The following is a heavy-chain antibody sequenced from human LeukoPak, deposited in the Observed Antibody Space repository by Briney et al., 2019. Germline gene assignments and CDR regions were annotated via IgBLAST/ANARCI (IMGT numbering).Heavy chain of an antibody. CDR3: ARADTHHVHSSIWHFDY. CDR2: SYYSGSS. CDR1: GGSIGTNY. D-gene: IGHD6-13*01. V-gene: IGHV4-59*01. Sequence: PSETLSLTCSVSGGSIGTNYWNWLRQVTGKGLEWIGYSYYSGSSNYKPSLMSRVTISVDTSKTQFSLYLNSVTAADTAVYYCARADTHHVHSSIWHFDYWGQGTLVTVSS. J-gene: IGHJ4*02.